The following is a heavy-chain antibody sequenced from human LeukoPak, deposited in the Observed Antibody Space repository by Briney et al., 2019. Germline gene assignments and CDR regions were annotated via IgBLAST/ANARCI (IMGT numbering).Heavy chain of an antibody. V-gene: IGHV4-38-2*02. J-gene: IGHJ4*02. Sequence: PSETLSLTCTVSGYSISSGYYWGWIRQPPGKGLAWIGSIYHSGSTYYNPSLKSRVTISVDTSKNQFSLKLSSVTAADTAVYYCARDPVRDGVARDYWGQGILVTVSS. CDR3: ARDPVRDGVARDY. CDR1: GYSISSGYY. CDR2: IYHSGST. D-gene: IGHD2-15*01.